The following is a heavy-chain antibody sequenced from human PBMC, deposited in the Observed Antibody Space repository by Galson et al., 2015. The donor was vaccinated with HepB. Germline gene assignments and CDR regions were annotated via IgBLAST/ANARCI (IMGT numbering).Heavy chain of an antibody. D-gene: IGHD2-2*01. J-gene: IGHJ4*02. CDR3: ARGPYCSGTNCYRLFDY. Sequence: LSLTCAVYGGSFSGYYWIWIRQPPGKGLEWIGEINHSGSTNYNPSLKSRVTISVDTSKNQFSLNVTSVTAADTAVYYCARGPYCSGTNCYRLFDYWGQGTLVTVSS. CDR1: GGSFSGYY. V-gene: IGHV4-34*01. CDR2: INHSGST.